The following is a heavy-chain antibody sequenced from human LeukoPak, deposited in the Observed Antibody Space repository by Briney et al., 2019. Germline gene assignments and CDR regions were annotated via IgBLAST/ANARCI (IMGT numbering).Heavy chain of an antibody. CDR3: ARDRGTMVRGDHGVDY. V-gene: IGHV4-59*01. J-gene: IGHJ4*02. Sequence: SETLSLTCTVSGGSISNYYWSCIRQPPGKGLDWIGYIYYSGSTNCNPSLNRRVTMSVDSSKNQFSLKLSSVTAADTAVYCCARDRGTMVRGDHGVDYWGQGTLVTVSS. D-gene: IGHD3-10*01. CDR2: IYYSGST. CDR1: GGSISNYY.